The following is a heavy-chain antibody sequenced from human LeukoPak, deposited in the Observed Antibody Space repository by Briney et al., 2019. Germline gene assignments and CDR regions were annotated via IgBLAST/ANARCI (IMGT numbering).Heavy chain of an antibody. J-gene: IGHJ1*01. V-gene: IGHV4-39*07. D-gene: IGHD6-13*01. Sequence: SETLSLTCTVSGGSISSSSYYWGWIRQPPGKGREWIGSIYYSGSTYYNPSLNSRVTISVLTSKNQFSLKLSSVAAADTAVYYCARASRYSSSLFQHWGQGTLVTVSS. CDR3: ARASRYSSSLFQH. CDR2: IYYSGST. CDR1: GGSISSSSYY.